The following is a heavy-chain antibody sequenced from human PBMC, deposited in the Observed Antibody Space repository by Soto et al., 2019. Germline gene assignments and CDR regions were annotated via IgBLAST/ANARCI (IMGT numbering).Heavy chain of an antibody. J-gene: IGHJ3*01. CDR2: FIPIIGGG. CDR3: ARRSVSHSNAFDF. Sequence: QVQLVQSGAEVKKPGSSVKVSCKASGGTFRNLAINWVRQAPGQGLEWMGGFIPIIGGGINAQKFQGRVTITSDESTSTAYMELSSLKSEDTAMYFCARRSVSHSNAFDFWGQGTRGTVSS. V-gene: IGHV1-69*01. CDR1: GGTFRNLA. D-gene: IGHD2-15*01.